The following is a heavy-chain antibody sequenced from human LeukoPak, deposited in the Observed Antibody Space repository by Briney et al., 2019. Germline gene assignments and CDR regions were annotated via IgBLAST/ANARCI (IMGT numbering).Heavy chain of an antibody. CDR3: ARDRQYYYDSSGYY. CDR1: GFTFSSYA. CDR2: ISGSGGST. D-gene: IGHD3-22*01. Sequence: GGSLRLSCAASGFTFSSYAMSWVRQAPGKGLEWVSAISGSGGSTYYADSVKGRFTISRDNSKNSLYLQMNSLRAEDTAVYYCARDRQYYYDSSGYYWGRGTLVTVSS. V-gene: IGHV3-23*01. J-gene: IGHJ4*02.